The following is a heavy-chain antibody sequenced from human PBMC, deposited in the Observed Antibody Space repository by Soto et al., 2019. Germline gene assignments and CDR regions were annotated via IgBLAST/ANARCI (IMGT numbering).Heavy chain of an antibody. D-gene: IGHD3-16*02. J-gene: IGHJ4*02. V-gene: IGHV3-23*01. Sequence: GGSLRLSCAASGFTFSIYAMSWVRQAPGKGLEWVSAMSGSGGSTYYADSVKGRFTISRDNSKNTLYLQMNSLRAEDTAVYYCAKDPSITPEAVITFGGVISITPGYYFDYWGQGTLVTVSS. CDR2: MSGSGGST. CDR3: AKDPSITPEAVITFGGVISITPGYYFDY. CDR1: GFTFSIYA.